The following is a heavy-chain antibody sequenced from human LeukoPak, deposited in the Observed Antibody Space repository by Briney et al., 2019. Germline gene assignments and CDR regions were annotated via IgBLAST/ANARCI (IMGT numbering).Heavy chain of an antibody. CDR1: GFTFSSYG. CDR3: ARWYDFWSGYYTGYYFDY. V-gene: IGHV3-33*01. CDR2: IWYDGSNK. Sequence: GGSLRLSCAASGFTFSSYGMHWVRQAPGKGLEWVAVIWYDGSNKYYADSVKGRFTISRDNSKNTLYLQMNSLRAEDTAVYYCARWYDFWSGYYTGYYFDYWGQGTLVTVSS. J-gene: IGHJ4*02. D-gene: IGHD3-3*01.